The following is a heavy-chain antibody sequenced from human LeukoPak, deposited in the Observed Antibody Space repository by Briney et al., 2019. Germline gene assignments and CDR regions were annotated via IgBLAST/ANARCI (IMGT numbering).Heavy chain of an antibody. CDR3: AKDHLYYFDY. Sequence: GGSLRLSCAASGFTFSSYGMHWVRQAPGKGLEWVAFIRYDGSNKYYADSVKGRFTISSDNSKNTLYLQMNSLRAEDTAVYYCAKDHLYYFDYWGQGTLVTVSS. V-gene: IGHV3-30*02. CDR1: GFTFSSYG. CDR2: IRYDGSNK. J-gene: IGHJ4*02.